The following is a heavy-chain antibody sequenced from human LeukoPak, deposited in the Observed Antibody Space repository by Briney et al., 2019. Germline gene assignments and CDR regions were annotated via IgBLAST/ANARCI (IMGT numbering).Heavy chain of an antibody. CDR2: IRYDGSSK. D-gene: IGHD3-10*01. CDR3: AKVGPLLWFGPDY. CDR1: GFTFSSYG. J-gene: IGHJ4*02. V-gene: IGHV3-30*02. Sequence: GGSLRLSCAASGFTFSSYGMHWVRQAPGKGLEWVAFIRYDGSSKYYADSVKGRFTISRDNSKNTLYLQMNSLRAEDTAVYYCAKVGPLLWFGPDYWGQGTLVTVSS.